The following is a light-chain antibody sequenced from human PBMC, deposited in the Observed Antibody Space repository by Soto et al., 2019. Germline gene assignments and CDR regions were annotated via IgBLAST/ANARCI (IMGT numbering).Light chain of an antibody. J-gene: IGKJ4*01. V-gene: IGKV3-20*01. Sequence: EIVLTQSPATLSLSPGERATLSCRASQSVSSYLAWYQQKPGQAPRLLIYGASSRATGIPDRFSGSGSGTDFTLTIRRLEPEDFAVYYCQQYGSSPLTFGGGTKVDIK. CDR2: GAS. CDR3: QQYGSSPLT. CDR1: QSVSSY.